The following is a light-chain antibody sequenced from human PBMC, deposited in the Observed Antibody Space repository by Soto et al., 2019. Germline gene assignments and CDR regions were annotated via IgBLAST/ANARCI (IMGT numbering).Light chain of an antibody. CDR3: QSYDSTLSGVV. Sequence: QLVLTQPPSVSGAPGQRVTISCTGSSSNIGAGYHVHWYQQLPGTAPKLLMYGNSNRPSGVPDRFSGSKSGTSASLAITGLQAEDEADYYCQSYDSTLSGVVFGGGTKLTVL. J-gene: IGLJ2*01. CDR1: SSNIGAGYH. CDR2: GNS. V-gene: IGLV1-40*01.